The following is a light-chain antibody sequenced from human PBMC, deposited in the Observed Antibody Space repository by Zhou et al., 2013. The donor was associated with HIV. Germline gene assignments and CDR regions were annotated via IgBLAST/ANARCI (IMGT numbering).Light chain of an antibody. CDR1: QSISSSS. J-gene: IGKJ4*01. CDR2: GAS. CDR3: QQYGSPSLT. Sequence: EIVLTQSPGTLSLSPGERATLSCRASQSISSSSLAWYQQKPGRAPRLLIYGASSRATGIPDRFSGSGSGTDFTLTISRLEPEDFAVYYCQQYGSPSLTFGGGTKVEIK. V-gene: IGKV3-20*01.